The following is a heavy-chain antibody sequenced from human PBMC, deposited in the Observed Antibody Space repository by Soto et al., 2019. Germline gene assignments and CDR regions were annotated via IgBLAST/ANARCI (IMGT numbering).Heavy chain of an antibody. CDR3: ARAPTSRLDY. Sequence: QVQLVESGGGVVQPGRSLRLSCVASGFTFSIHGMHWVRQAPGKGPEWVAIISHDARTKYYAESVKGRFTVSRDNSKNTLFLQMNGLRTEDTAMYYCARAPTSRLDYWGQGTLVTVSS. CDR2: ISHDARTK. CDR1: GFTFSIHG. J-gene: IGHJ4*02. V-gene: IGHV3-30*03.